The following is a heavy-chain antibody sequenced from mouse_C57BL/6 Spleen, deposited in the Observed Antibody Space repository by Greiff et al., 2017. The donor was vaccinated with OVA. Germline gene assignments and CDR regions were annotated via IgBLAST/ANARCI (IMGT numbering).Heavy chain of an antibody. J-gene: IGHJ1*03. CDR3: ARGDIHNYDSSCDV. CDR2: IYPGGGTI. V-gene: IGHV1-82*01. CDR1: GYAFSGSW. D-gene: IGHD1-1*01. Sequence: QVQLQQSGPELVKPGASVKLSCKASGYAFSGSWMNWVKQRPGQGLEWIGRIYPGGGTIYYTGKFKGKATLTADKSSSTAYMQLSSLTSEDSAVYCCARGDIHNYDSSCDVWGTGPTVTVSS.